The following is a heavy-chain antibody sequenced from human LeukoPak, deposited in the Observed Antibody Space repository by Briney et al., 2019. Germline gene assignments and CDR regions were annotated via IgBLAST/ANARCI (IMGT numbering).Heavy chain of an antibody. V-gene: IGHV4-39*01. J-gene: IGHJ4*02. CDR1: GGSISSGDYY. CDR3: ARHGNWDPFDY. D-gene: IGHD7-27*01. Sequence: SETLSLTCTVSGGSISSGDYYWAWIRQPPGEGLEWIGTIYYSGRTYYKSSLKSRLTISVDSSKNQFPLKMISVTAADTGVYYCARHGNWDPFDYWGQGALVTVSS. CDR2: IYYSGRT.